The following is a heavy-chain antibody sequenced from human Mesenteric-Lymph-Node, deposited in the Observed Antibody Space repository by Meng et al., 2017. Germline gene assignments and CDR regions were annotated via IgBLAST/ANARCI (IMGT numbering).Heavy chain of an antibody. V-gene: IGHV3-11*01. J-gene: IGHJ5*02. CDR2: ISSSAKTR. CDR1: GFTFSDYY. Sequence: QVQLVESGGALVTPGESLRLSCAASGFTFSDYYMSWVRQAPGKGLEWISYISSSAKTRYYADSVNGRFTISRDNAKNSLYLQMNSLRAEDTAVYYCASVARPWQYLVSWGQGTLVTVSS. CDR3: ASVARPWQYLVS. D-gene: IGHD6-13*01.